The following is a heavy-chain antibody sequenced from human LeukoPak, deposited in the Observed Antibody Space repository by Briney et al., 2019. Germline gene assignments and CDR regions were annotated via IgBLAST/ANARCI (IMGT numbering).Heavy chain of an antibody. CDR3: AKDLGYSGYDSIFDY. Sequence: PGRSLRLSCAASGFTFDDYAMHWVRQAPGKGLEWVSGISWNSGSIGYADSVKGRFTISRDNAKNSLYLQMYSLRAEDTALYYCAKDLGYSGYDSIFDYWGQGTLVTVSS. D-gene: IGHD5-12*01. CDR2: ISWNSGSI. CDR1: GFTFDDYA. V-gene: IGHV3-9*01. J-gene: IGHJ4*02.